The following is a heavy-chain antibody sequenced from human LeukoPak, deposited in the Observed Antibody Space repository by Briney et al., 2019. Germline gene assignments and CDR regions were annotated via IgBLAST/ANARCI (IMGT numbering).Heavy chain of an antibody. CDR2: LSYTGKT. CDR1: GASVSSSH. V-gene: IGHV4-59*02. D-gene: IGHD2/OR15-2a*01. CDR3: SEGYFEPFDH. Sequence: PSETLSLTCVVSGASVSSSHWNGIRQLPGKGLEWIGCLSYTGKTDYNPSLTSRVTISLDTSKNQVSLKLRSVTAADTAVYYCSEGYFEPFDHWGQGTLVTVSS. J-gene: IGHJ4*02.